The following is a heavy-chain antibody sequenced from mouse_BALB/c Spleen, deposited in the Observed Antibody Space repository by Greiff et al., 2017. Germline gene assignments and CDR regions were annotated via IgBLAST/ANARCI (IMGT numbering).Heavy chain of an antibody. CDR1: GFTFTDYY. CDR2: IRNKANGYTT. Sequence: EVKVVESGGGLVQPGGSLRLSCATSGFTFTDYYMSWVRQPPGKALEWLGFIRNKANGYTTEYSASVKGRFTISRDNSQSILYLQMNTLRAEDSATYYCARYYYGSSYVGYYAMDYGGQGTSVTVSS. J-gene: IGHJ4*01. V-gene: IGHV7-3*02. CDR3: ARYYYGSSYVGYYAMDY. D-gene: IGHD1-1*01.